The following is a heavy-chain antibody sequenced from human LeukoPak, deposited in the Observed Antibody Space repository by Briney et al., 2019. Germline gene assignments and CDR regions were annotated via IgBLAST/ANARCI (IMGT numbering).Heavy chain of an antibody. CDR2: TSSSDAGT. CDR3: ARAPVTSCRGAYCYPFDY. D-gene: IGHD2-21*01. V-gene: IGHV3-23*01. J-gene: IGHJ4*02. CDR1: GFTFSSHG. Sequence: PGGSLRLSCAASGFTFSSHGMSWVRQAPGKGLEWVSATSSSDAGTYHADSVRGRFTISRDNSKNTLYLQMNSLRVEDAAVYYCARAPVTSCRGAYCYPFDYWGQGTLVTVSS.